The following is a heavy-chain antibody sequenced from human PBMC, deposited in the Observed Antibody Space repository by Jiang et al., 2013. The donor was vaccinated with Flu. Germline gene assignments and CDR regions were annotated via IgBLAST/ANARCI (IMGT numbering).Heavy chain of an antibody. Sequence: VQLLESGGGLVQPGGSLRLSCAASGFTFSSYSMNWVRQAPGKGLEWVSYISSSSSTIYYADSVKGRFTISRDNAKNSLYLQMNSLRAEDTAVYYCARDRGHGDWGQGPWTPSPQ. CDR2: ISSSSSTI. J-gene: IGHJ1*01. D-gene: IGHD4-17*01. CDR3: ARDRGHGD. CDR1: GFTFSSYS. V-gene: IGHV3-48*01.